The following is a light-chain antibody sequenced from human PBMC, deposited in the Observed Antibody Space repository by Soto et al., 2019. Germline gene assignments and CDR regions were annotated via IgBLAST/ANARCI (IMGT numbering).Light chain of an antibody. CDR1: SSDVGRYNA. CDR3: SSYTVSASYV. CDR2: DVS. Sequence: QSALTQPASVSGSPGQSITISCSGTSSDVGRYNAVSWYQQHPGKVPQLMIYDVSIRPSGISDRFSASKSGNMASLTISGLQAEDEADYYCSSYTVSASYVSGTGTKLTVL. J-gene: IGLJ1*01. V-gene: IGLV2-14*03.